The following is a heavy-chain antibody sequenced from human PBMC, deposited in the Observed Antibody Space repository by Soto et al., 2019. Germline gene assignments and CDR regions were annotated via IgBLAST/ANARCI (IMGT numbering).Heavy chain of an antibody. V-gene: IGHV3-11*01. CDR2: ISSSGSTI. Sequence: GESLKISCAASGFTFSDYYMSWIRQAPGKGLEWVSYISSSGSTIYYADSVKGRFTISRDNAKNSLYLQMNSLRAEDTAVYYCARAGGTLGDAFDIWGQGTMVTVSS. CDR1: GFTFSDYY. CDR3: ARAGGTLGDAFDI. J-gene: IGHJ3*02. D-gene: IGHD1-26*01.